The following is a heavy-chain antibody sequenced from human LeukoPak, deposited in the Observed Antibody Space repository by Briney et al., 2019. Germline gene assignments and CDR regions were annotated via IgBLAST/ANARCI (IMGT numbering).Heavy chain of an antibody. CDR1: GFSFSDYW. J-gene: IGHJ5*02. D-gene: IGHD2-8*01. CDR3: ARDNVWLPRLSRWFDP. Sequence: GGSLRLSCAASGFSFSDYWMSWVRQAPGKGLEWVANIKKDGSEKHYVDSVKGRFTISRDNAKNSVYLQMSSLRAEDTAVYYCARDNVWLPRLSRWFDPWGQGTLVTVSS. CDR2: IKKDGSEK. V-gene: IGHV3-7*01.